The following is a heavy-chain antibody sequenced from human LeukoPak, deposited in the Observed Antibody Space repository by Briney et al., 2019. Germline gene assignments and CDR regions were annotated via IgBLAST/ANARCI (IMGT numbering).Heavy chain of an antibody. CDR3: ARGDTAMAYFDY. CDR2: INSDGSST. D-gene: IGHD5-18*01. J-gene: IGHJ4*02. CDR1: GFTFSSYW. V-gene: IGHV3-74*01. Sequence: PGGSLRLSCTASGFTFSSYWMHWVRQAPGKGLVWVSRINSDGSSTSYADSVKGRFTISRDNAKNTLYLQMNSLRAEDTAVYYCARGDTAMAYFDYWGQGTLVTVSS.